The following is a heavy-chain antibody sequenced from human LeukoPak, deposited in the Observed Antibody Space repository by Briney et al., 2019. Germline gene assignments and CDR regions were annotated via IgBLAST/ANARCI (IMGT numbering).Heavy chain of an antibody. CDR2: MNPNSGNT. D-gene: IGHD3-16*01. CDR1: GYTFTGYY. V-gene: IGHV1-8*03. J-gene: IGHJ4*02. CDR3: ARGRYGY. Sequence: ASVKVSCKASGYTFTGYYMHWVRQATGQGLEWMGWMNPNSGNTGYAQKFQGRVTITRNTSISTAYMELSSLRSEDTAVYYCARGRYGYWGQGTLVTVSS.